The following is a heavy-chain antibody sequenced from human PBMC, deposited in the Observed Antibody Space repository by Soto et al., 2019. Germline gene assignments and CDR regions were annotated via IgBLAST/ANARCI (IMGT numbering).Heavy chain of an antibody. Sequence: QVQLQESGPGLVRPSGTLSLTCDVSGDSISSFNWWSWVRQPPGKGLEWIGEMYHSGSTNYNPSRQSRLTISVDESNYPFFCDLTSVPAADTAVSACASLHLITFGGHGYRPFEMWGQGRMVTVSS. CDR3: ASLHLITFGGHGYRPFEM. CDR1: GDSISSFNW. D-gene: IGHD3-16*01. J-gene: IGHJ3*02. V-gene: IGHV4-4*02. CDR2: MYHSGST.